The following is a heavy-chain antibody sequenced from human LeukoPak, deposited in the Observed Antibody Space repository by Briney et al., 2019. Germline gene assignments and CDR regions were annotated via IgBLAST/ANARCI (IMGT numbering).Heavy chain of an antibody. V-gene: IGHV1-18*01. CDR3: ARDGHGTAALFDYYYMDV. Sequence: ASVKVSCKASGYTFTSYGISWVRQAPGQGLEWMGWISAYNGNTNYAQKLQGRVTMTTDTSTSIAYMELRSLRSDDTAVYYCARDGHGTAALFDYYYMDVWGKGTTVTVSS. D-gene: IGHD6-13*01. CDR2: ISAYNGNT. CDR1: GYTFTSYG. J-gene: IGHJ6*03.